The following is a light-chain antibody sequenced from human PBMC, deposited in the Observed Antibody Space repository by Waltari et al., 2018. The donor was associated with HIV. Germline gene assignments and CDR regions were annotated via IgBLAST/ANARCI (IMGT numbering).Light chain of an antibody. CDR1: SNNVGNQG. V-gene: IGLV10-54*01. CDR3: SAWDSSLSAWV. J-gene: IGLJ3*02. Sequence: QAGLTQPPSVSKGLRQTATPTCTGNSNNVGNQGANWLQQHQGHPPKLLSYRNNDRPSGISERLSASRSGNTASLTITGLQPEDEADYYCSAWDSSLSAWVFGGGTKLTVL. CDR2: RNN.